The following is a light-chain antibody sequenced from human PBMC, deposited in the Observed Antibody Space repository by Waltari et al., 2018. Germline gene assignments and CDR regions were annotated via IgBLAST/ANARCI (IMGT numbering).Light chain of an antibody. Sequence: QAVVTQEPSLTVSPGGTVTPTCCSSTGAVTSGHYPYWFQQKPGQAPRTLIYDTSNKHSWTPARFSGSLLGGKAALTLSGAQPEDEAEYYCLLSYSGARSEVFGGGTKLTVL. CDR1: TGAVTSGHY. CDR3: LLSYSGARSEV. CDR2: DTS. J-gene: IGLJ3*02. V-gene: IGLV7-46*01.